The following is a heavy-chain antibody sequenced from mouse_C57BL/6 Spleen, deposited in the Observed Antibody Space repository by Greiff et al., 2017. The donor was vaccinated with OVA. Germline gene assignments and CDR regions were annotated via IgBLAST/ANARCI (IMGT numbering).Heavy chain of an antibody. V-gene: IGHV1-80*01. CDR1: GYAFSSYW. Sequence: QVQLQQSGAELVKPGTSVKISCKASGYAFSSYWMNWVKQRPGKGLEWIGQIYPGDGDTNYNGKFKGKATLTADKSSSTAYMQLSSLTSEDSAVYFCARSGGGYYVDYWGQGTTLTVSS. CDR2: IYPGDGDT. CDR3: ARSGGGYYVDY. D-gene: IGHD1-1*02. J-gene: IGHJ2*01.